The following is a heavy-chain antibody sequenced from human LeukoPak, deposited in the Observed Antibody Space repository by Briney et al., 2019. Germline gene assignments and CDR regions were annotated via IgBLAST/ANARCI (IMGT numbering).Heavy chain of an antibody. J-gene: IGHJ6*03. D-gene: IGHD4-11*01. CDR2: IKEDGSEK. CDR1: GFTFSSYW. CDR3: ARDRVTTGYYYSYYYMDV. Sequence: GGSLRLSCAASGFTFSSYWISWVRQAPGKGLEWVANIKEDGSEKNYVDSVKGRFTISRDNAKNSLYLQMNSLRAEDTAVYYCARDRVTTGYYYSYYYMDVWGKGTTVTVSS. V-gene: IGHV3-7*01.